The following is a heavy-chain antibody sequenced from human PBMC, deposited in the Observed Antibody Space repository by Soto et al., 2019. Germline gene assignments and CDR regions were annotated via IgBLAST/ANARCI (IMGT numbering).Heavy chain of an antibody. V-gene: IGHV4-34*01. CDR3: ARGQRRENGTTSHDP. CDR2: INHSGST. Sequence: QVQLQQWGAGLLTPSETLSLTCAVYGGSFSGYYWSWIRQPPGKGLEWLGEINHSGSTNYNPSLKARVTISVDTSKNQFSLKLSSVTAAVTAVYYCARGQRRENGTTSHDPWGQGTLVTVSS. J-gene: IGHJ5*02. CDR1: GGSFSGYY. D-gene: IGHD1-7*01.